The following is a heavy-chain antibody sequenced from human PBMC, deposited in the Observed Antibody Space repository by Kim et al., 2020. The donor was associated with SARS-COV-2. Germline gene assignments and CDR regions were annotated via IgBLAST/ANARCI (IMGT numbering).Heavy chain of an antibody. D-gene: IGHD2-2*01. V-gene: IGHV3-21*01. CDR1: GFTFSSYS. CDR2: ISSSSSYI. J-gene: IGHJ6*02. Sequence: GGSLRLSCAASGFTFSSYSMNWVRQAPGKGLEWVSSISSSSSYIYYADSVKGRFTISRDNAKNSLYLQMNSLRAEDTAVYYCARDLCSSTSCYESMGYYYYGMDVWGQGTTVTVSS. CDR3: ARDLCSSTSCYESMGYYYYGMDV.